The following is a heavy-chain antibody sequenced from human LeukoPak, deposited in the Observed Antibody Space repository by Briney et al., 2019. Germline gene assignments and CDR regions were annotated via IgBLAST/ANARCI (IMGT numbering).Heavy chain of an antibody. V-gene: IGHV4-59*01. CDR3: ARGYYESSGYYYYHF. D-gene: IGHD3-22*01. J-gene: IGHJ1*01. Sequence: SETLSLTCTVSGGSISSFYWTWIRQSPGRRPEWIGYIYYSGSTHYNPSLESRVAFSVDTSKNQVSLRLSSVTAADTAIYYCARGYYESSGYYYYHFWGQGTLVTVSS. CDR2: IYYSGST. CDR1: GGSISSFY.